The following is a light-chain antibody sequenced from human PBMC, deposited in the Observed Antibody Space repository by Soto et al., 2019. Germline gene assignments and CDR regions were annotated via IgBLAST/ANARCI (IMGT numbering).Light chain of an antibody. CDR3: QQYGSSPT. CDR1: QSVNRY. J-gene: IGKJ5*01. V-gene: IGKV3-11*01. Sequence: EIVLTQSPATLSLSPGERATLSCWASQSVNRYLVWYQQKPGQAPRLLMYDASKRATGIPARFSGSGSGTDFTLTISSLEPEDFAVYYCQQYGSSPTFGQGTRLEIK. CDR2: DAS.